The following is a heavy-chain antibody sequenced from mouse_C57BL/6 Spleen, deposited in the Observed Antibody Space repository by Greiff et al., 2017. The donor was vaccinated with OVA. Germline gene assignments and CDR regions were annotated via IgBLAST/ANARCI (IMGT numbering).Heavy chain of an antibody. CDR3: ARHEDLRFLYYFDY. D-gene: IGHD1-1*01. Sequence: VKLMESGAELVKPVASVKLSCKASGYTFTEYTIHWVKQRSGQGLEWIGWFYPGSGSIKYNEKFKDKATLTADKSSSTVYMELSRLTSEDSAVYFCARHEDLRFLYYFDYWGQGTTLTVSS. J-gene: IGHJ2*01. CDR1: GYTFTEYT. CDR2: FYPGSGSI. V-gene: IGHV1-62-2*01.